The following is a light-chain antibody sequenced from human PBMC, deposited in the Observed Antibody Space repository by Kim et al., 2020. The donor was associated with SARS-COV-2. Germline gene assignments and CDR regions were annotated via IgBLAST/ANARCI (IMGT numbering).Light chain of an antibody. V-gene: IGKV1-9*01. CDR1: QGISNS. CDR3: QQLNVFPLT. CDR2: AAS. Sequence: ASVGPRLPIPCRPSQGISNSLAWYHPQPGRAPNLLFFAASTLQSGVPSRFSGSGSGTEFTLPISRLQPEDFATYYCQQLNVFPLTFGGGTKVDIK. J-gene: IGKJ4*01.